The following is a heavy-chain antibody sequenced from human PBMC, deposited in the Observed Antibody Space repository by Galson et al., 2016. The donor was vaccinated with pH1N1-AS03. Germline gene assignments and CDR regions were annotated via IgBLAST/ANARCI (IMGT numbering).Heavy chain of an antibody. CDR1: GGSISSYY. CDR2: IFYNGTT. J-gene: IGHJ4*02. V-gene: IGHV4-59*08. Sequence: ETLSLTCTVSGGSISSYYWSWIRQPPGKRLEWIGYIFYNGTTNYNPSLKRRVTISVDTSKNQFSLKLTSVTAADTAVYYCARFPDYGDDVGYWGQGTLVTVSS. D-gene: IGHD4-17*01. CDR3: ARFPDYGDDVGY.